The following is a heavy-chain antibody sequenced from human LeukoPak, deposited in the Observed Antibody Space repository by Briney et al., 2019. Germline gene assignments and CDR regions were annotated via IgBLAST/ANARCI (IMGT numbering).Heavy chain of an antibody. V-gene: IGHV4-4*07. CDR1: GGSISSYY. CDR3: AREGRAPINWFDP. D-gene: IGHD3-3*01. Sequence: SETLSLTCTVSGGSISSYYWSWIRRPAGKGLEWIGRIYTSGSTNYNPSLKSRVTMSVDTSKNQFSLELTSVTAADTAVYYCAREGRAPINWFDPWGQGTLVTVSS. CDR2: IYTSGST. J-gene: IGHJ5*02.